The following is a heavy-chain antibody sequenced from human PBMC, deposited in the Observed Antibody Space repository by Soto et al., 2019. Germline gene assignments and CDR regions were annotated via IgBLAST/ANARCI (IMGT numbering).Heavy chain of an antibody. Sequence: QTLSLTCAISGDSVSSNSAAWNWIRQSPSRGLEWLGMTYYMSKWYNDYAVSVKSRITINPDTSKNQFSLQLNSVTPEDTAVYYCARDSPGAKTFYYYYGMDVGGQGTTVTVS. CDR3: ARDSPGAKTFYYYYGMDV. CDR1: GDSVSSNSAA. CDR2: TYYMSKWYN. J-gene: IGHJ6*02. V-gene: IGHV6-1*01.